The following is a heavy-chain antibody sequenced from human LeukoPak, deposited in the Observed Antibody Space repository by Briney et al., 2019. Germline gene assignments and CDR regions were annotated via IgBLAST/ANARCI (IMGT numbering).Heavy chain of an antibody. CDR3: AKGGEPLNYYYYYYMDV. D-gene: IGHD1-14*01. Sequence: HPGGSLRLSCAASGFTFSSYGMHWVRQAPGKGLEWVAFIRYDGSNKYYADSVKGRFTISRDNSKNTLYLQMNSLRAEDTAVYYCAKGGEPLNYYYYYYMDVWGKGTTVTVSS. J-gene: IGHJ6*03. CDR2: IRYDGSNK. V-gene: IGHV3-30*02. CDR1: GFTFSSYG.